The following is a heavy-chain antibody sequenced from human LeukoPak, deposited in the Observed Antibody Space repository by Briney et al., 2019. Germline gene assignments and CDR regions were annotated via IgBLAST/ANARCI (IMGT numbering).Heavy chain of an antibody. CDR1: GGSFSGYY. CDR2: INHSGST. V-gene: IGHV4-34*01. D-gene: IGHD3-3*01. CDR3: ARGWSVQALYYFDY. J-gene: IGHJ4*02. Sequence: SETLSLTCAVYGGSFSGYYWSWIRQPPGKGLEWIGEINHSGSTNCNPSLKSRVTISVDTSKNQFSLKLSSVTAADTAVYYCARGWSVQALYYFDYWGQGTLVTVSS.